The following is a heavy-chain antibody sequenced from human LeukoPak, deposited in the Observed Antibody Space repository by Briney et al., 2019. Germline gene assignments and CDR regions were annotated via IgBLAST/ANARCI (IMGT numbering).Heavy chain of an antibody. CDR1: GGSISSSSYY. V-gene: IGHV4-39*07. CDR3: ARAYYDYVWGHGGYFDY. J-gene: IGHJ4*02. D-gene: IGHD3-16*01. Sequence: PSETLSLTCTVSGGSISSSSYYWGWIRQPPGKGLEWIGSIYYSGSTYYNPSLKSRVTISADTSKNQFSLKLSSVTAADTAVYYCARAYYDYVWGHGGYFDYWGQGTLVTVSS. CDR2: IYYSGST.